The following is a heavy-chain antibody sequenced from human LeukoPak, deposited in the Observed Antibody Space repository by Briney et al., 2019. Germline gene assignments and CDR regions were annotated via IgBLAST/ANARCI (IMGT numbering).Heavy chain of an antibody. J-gene: IGHJ4*02. Sequence: SETLSLTCTVSGGSISSYYWSWIRQPPGKGLEWIGHIYESGSTTYNPSLKSRVTISVDTSKKQFSLRLSSVTAADTAVYYCARGRIGGPKAPFDYWGQGTLVTVSS. D-gene: IGHD3-16*01. CDR1: GGSISSYY. CDR3: ARGRIGGPKAPFDY. V-gene: IGHV4-59*01. CDR2: IYESGST.